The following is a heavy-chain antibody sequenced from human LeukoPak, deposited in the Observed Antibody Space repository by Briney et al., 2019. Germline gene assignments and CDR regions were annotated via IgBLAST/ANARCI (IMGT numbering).Heavy chain of an antibody. Sequence: GGSLRLSCAASLFTFGSYGMHWVRQAPGKGLEWVAVIWYDGSNKYYADSVKGRFTISRDNSKNTLYLQMSSLRAEDTAMYHCARGGLWYSGVDYFDYWGQGTLVTVSS. CDR3: ARGGLWYSGVDYFDY. J-gene: IGHJ4*02. D-gene: IGHD1-26*01. V-gene: IGHV3-33*01. CDR2: IWYDGSNK. CDR1: LFTFGSYG.